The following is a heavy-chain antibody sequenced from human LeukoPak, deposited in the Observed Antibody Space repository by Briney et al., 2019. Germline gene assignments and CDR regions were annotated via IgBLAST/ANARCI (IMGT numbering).Heavy chain of an antibody. CDR2: ISYDGSNK. Sequence: GGSLRLSCAASGFTFSSYAMHWVRQAPGKGLEWVAVISYDGSNKYYADSVKGRFTISRDNSKNTLYLQMNSLRAEDTAVYYCARDYYDSSGSFDYWGQGTLVTVSS. CDR1: GFTFSSYA. J-gene: IGHJ4*02. V-gene: IGHV3-30-3*01. D-gene: IGHD3-22*01. CDR3: ARDYYDSSGSFDY.